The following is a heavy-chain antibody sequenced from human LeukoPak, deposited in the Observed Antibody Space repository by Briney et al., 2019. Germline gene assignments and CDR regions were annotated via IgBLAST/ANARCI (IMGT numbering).Heavy chain of an antibody. CDR1: GGSISSYY. CDR3: ARVGYCSGGSCYSSPLFGY. Sequence: SETLSLTCTVSGGSISSYYWSWIRQPPGKGLEWIGYIYYSGSTNYNPSLKSRVTISVDTSKNQFSLKLSPVTAADTAVYYCARVGYCSGGSCYSSPLFGYWGQGTLVTASS. V-gene: IGHV4-59*01. CDR2: IYYSGST. J-gene: IGHJ4*02. D-gene: IGHD2-15*01.